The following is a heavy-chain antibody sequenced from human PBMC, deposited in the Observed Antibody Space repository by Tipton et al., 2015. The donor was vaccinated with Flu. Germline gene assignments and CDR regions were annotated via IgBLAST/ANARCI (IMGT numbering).Heavy chain of an antibody. D-gene: IGHD5-12*01. J-gene: IGHJ5*02. V-gene: IGHV4-59*08. Sequence: TLSLTCAVSGDSISNYYWSWVRQPPGKGLEWIGYISHSGSTNYNPSLKSRVTISGDTSKNQFSLRLNSVTAADTSVYYCARQALVMDLATFKWFDPWGQGTLVTVSS. CDR2: ISHSGST. CDR1: GDSISNYY. CDR3: ARQALVMDLATFKWFDP.